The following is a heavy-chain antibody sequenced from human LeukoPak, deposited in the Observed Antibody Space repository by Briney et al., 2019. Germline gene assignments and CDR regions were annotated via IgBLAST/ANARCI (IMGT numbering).Heavy chain of an antibody. V-gene: IGHV3-23*01. D-gene: IGHD3-10*01. Sequence: GGSLRLSCAASGFTFSSYAMSWVRQAPGKGLEWVSAISGSGGSTYYADSVKGRFTISRDNSKNTLYLQMSSLRAEDTAVYYCARDLFPTYFDYWGQGTLVTVSS. CDR2: ISGSGGST. CDR3: ARDLFPTYFDY. J-gene: IGHJ4*02. CDR1: GFTFSSYA.